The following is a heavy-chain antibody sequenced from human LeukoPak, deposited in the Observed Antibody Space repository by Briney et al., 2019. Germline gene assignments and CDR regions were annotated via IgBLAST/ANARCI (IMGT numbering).Heavy chain of an antibody. D-gene: IGHD6-19*01. CDR2: INHSGST. CDR3: ARMYSSGWYVRYFQH. Sequence: SETLSLTCAVYGGSFSGYYWSWIRQPPGKGLEWIGEINHSGSTNYNPSLKSRVTISVDTSKNQFSLKLSPVTAADTAVYYCARMYSSGWYVRYFQHWGQGTLVTVSS. V-gene: IGHV4-34*01. J-gene: IGHJ1*01. CDR1: GGSFSGYY.